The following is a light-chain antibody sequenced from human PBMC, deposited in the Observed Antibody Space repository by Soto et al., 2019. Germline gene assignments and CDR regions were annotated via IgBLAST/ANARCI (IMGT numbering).Light chain of an antibody. J-gene: IGKJ4*01. V-gene: IGKV1-27*01. Sequence: DIQMTQSPSSLSASVGDRVTITCRASQGISNDLAWYQQKPGKVPKLLIYAASTLQSGVPSRCRGSGSGTDSTLTISSLQPEDVASYYFQKCGKSPFTFGGGTKV. CDR3: QKCGKSPFT. CDR1: QGISND. CDR2: AAS.